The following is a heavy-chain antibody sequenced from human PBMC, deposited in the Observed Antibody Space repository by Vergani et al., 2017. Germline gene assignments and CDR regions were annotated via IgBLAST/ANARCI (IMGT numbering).Heavy chain of an antibody. CDR3: ARSGRPRMVAARPFYWYFDL. J-gene: IGHJ2*01. V-gene: IGHV4-34*01. D-gene: IGHD6-6*01. Sequence: QVQLQQWGAGRLKPSETLSLTCAVYGGSFSGYYWSWIRQPPGKGLEWIGEINHSGSTNYNPSLKRRVTISVDTSKNQFSLKLRSVTAADTAVYYCARSGRPRMVAARPFYWYFDLWGRGTLVTVSS. CDR2: INHSGST. CDR1: GGSFSGYY.